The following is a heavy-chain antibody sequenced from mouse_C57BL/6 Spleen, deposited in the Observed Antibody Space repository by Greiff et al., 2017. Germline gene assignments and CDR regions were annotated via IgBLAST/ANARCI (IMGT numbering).Heavy chain of an antibody. CDR2: INPSNGGT. CDR1: GYTFTSYW. J-gene: IGHJ3*01. CDR3: AREGRQPRYEAWFAY. V-gene: IGHV1-53*01. D-gene: IGHD3-2*02. Sequence: QVQLKQSGTELVKPGASVKLSCKASGYTFTSYWMHWVKQRPGQGLEWIGNINPSNGGTNYNEKFKSKATLTVDKSSSTAYMQLSSLTSEDSAVYYCAREGRQPRYEAWFAYWGQGTLVTVSA.